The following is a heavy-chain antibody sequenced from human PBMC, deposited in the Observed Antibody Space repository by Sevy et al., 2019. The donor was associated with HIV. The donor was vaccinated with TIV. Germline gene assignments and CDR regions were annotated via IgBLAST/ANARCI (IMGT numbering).Heavy chain of an antibody. CDR3: ARLSGLRYFDWLLPDY. CDR1: GFTFSDYY. V-gene: IGHV3-11*06. J-gene: IGHJ4*02. Sequence: GGSLRLSCAASGFTFSDYYMSWIRQAPGKGLEWVSYISSSSSYTNYADSVKGRFTISRDNAKNSLYLQMSSLRAEDTAVYYCARLSGLRYFDWLLPDYWGQGTLVTVSS. D-gene: IGHD3-9*01. CDR2: ISSSSSYT.